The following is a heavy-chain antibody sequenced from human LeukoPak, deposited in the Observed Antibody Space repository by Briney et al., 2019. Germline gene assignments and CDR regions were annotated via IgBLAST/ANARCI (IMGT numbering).Heavy chain of an antibody. V-gene: IGHV3-74*01. CDR2: INSDGSST. D-gene: IGHD3-22*01. Sequence: PGGSLRLSCAASGFTFSSYWMHWVRQAPGKGLVWVSRINSDGSSTSYADSVKGRFTISRDNAKNTLYLQMNSLRAEDTAVYYCASIEYYYDSSGYWNYWGQGTLVTVSS. CDR3: ASIEYYYDSSGYWNY. CDR1: GFTFSSYW. J-gene: IGHJ4*02.